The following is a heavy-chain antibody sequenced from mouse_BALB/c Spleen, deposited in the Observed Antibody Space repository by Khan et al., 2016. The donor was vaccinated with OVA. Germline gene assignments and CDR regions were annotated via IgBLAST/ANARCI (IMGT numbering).Heavy chain of an antibody. V-gene: IGHV1-7*01. CDR3: ARDRIDY. J-gene: IGHJ2*01. CDR2: INPTSDYT. CDR1: GYTFTTYW. Sequence: QVRLQQSGAELAKPGASVKMSCKASGYTFTTYWMHWVKQRPGQGLEWIGYINPTSDYTDYNEKFKDKATLSADKSSSTAYMQLSSLTSEHSAVYYCARDRIDYWGQGTTLTVSS.